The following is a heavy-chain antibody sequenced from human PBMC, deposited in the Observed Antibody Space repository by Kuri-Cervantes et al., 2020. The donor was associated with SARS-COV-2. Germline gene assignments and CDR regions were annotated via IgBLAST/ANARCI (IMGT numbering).Heavy chain of an antibody. D-gene: IGHD5-18*01. V-gene: IGHV4-34*01. J-gene: IGHJ4*02. CDR2: INHSGST. CDR3: ARLRPPSGYSYEPYVDY. CDR1: GGSFSGYY. Sequence: GSLRLSCAVYGGSFSGYYWSWNRQPPGKGLEWNGEINHSGSTNYNPSLKIRVTISVDTSKSQFSLKLSPVTAADTAVYYCARLRPPSGYSYEPYVDYWGQGTLVTVSS.